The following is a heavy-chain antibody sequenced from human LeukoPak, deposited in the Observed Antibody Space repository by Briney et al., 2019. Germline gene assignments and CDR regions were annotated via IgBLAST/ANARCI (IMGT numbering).Heavy chain of an antibody. CDR1: EFTFSIYA. CDR3: AKDRPNYFGTNGHYYRRDGDF. D-gene: IGHD3-22*01. Sequence: GGSLRLSCAASEFTFSIYAMSWVRQAPGRGLEWVASITSIGESTWYAGSVKGRFTISRDNSKYTVYLQMNSLRAEDTAIYYCAKDRPNYFGTNGHYYRRDGDFWGQGTLVTVSS. J-gene: IGHJ4*02. CDR2: ITSIGEST. V-gene: IGHV3-23*01.